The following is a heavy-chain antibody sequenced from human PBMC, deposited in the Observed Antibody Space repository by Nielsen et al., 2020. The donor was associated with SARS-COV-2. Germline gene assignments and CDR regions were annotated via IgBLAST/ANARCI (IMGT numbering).Heavy chain of an antibody. CDR1: GFTFSSYA. J-gene: IGHJ4*02. Sequence: LSLTCAASGFTFSSYAIHWVRQAPRKGLEWLAVISHDGSNKYFADAVKGRFTISRDNSKNTLYLQMNSLKPEDTAVYYCAREMTYCSSISCYAFDYWGQGILVTVSS. V-gene: IGHV3-30*04. CDR2: ISHDGSNK. D-gene: IGHD2-2*01. CDR3: AREMTYCSSISCYAFDY.